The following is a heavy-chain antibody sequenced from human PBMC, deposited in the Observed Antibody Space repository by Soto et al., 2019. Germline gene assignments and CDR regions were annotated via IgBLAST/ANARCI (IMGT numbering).Heavy chain of an antibody. CDR2: IITYKGNT. V-gene: IGHV1-3*04. CDR1: GYTFTSFY. Sequence: ASVKVSFKSSGYTFTSFYMHWVRQAPGQRLEWMGWIITYKGNTKYSQKFQGRVTMTTDTSTSTAYMELRSLRSDDTAVYYCTRGKAFDYWGQGTLVTVSS. CDR3: TRGKAFDY. J-gene: IGHJ4*02.